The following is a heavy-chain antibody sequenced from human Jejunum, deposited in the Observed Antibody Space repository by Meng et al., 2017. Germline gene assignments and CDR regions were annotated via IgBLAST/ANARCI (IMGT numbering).Heavy chain of an antibody. CDR3: ARGAVDFDY. Sequence: QVELVQTGVEEKKPGSSVKVSCKTSGGTFTSYAITWVRQAPGQGLEWMGGIIPISGTTKYAQKLQGRVTITADTSTSTAYMELSSLTSEDTVVYYCARGAVDFDYWGQGTLVTVSS. V-gene: IGHV1-69*06. CDR1: GGTFTSYA. CDR2: IIPISGTT. J-gene: IGHJ4*02.